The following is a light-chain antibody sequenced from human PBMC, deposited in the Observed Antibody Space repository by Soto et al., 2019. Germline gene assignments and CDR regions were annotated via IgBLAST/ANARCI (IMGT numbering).Light chain of an antibody. CDR1: QSLVHSDGIAY. CDR2: KVS. V-gene: IGKV2-30*02. CDR3: MQGTHWPIT. Sequence: DVVMTQSPHSLPVTLGKPASISCRSNQSLVHSDGIAYFSWFQQRPGRSPRRLIYKVSNRDSRVPASFSGSGSGTDFALKISRLEAEDVGVYYCMQGTHWPITFGQGTRLDIK. J-gene: IGKJ5*01.